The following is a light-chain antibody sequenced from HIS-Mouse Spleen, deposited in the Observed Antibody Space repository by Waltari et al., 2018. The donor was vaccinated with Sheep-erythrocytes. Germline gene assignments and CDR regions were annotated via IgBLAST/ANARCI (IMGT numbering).Light chain of an antibody. J-gene: IGLJ2*01. V-gene: IGLV1-47*01. CDR3: AAWDDSLSVGV. CDR1: RSNIGSNY. Sequence: QSVLTQPPSASGTPGQRVTIPCSGSRSNIGSNYVYWYQQLPGTAPKLRIYRNNQRPSGVPDRFSGSKSGTSASLAISGLRSEDEADYYCAAWDDSLSVGVFGGGTKLTVL. CDR2: RNN.